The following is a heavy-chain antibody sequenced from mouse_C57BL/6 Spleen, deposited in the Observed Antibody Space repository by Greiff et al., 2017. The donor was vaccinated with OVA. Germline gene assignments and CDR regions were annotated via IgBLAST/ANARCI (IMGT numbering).Heavy chain of an antibody. Sequence: QVQLKESGAELMKPGASVKLSCKATGYTFTGYWIVWVKQRPGHGLEWIGEILPGSGSTNYNEKFKCKAPFTADTSSNPAYMQLSSLTTEDSDIYYCARTTVVATSDYWGQGTTLTVSS. CDR3: ARTTVVATSDY. D-gene: IGHD1-1*01. V-gene: IGHV1-9*01. CDR2: ILPGSGST. J-gene: IGHJ2*01. CDR1: GYTFTGYW.